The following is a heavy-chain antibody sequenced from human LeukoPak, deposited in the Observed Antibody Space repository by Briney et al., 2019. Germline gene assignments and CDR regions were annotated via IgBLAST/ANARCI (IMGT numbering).Heavy chain of an antibody. CDR2: ISAYNGNT. J-gene: IGHJ4*02. D-gene: IGHD3-9*01. CDR1: GYTFTSYG. V-gene: IGHV1-18*01. Sequence: ASVKVSCKASGYTFTSYGISWVRQAPGQGLEWMGWISAYNGNTNYAQKLQGRVTMTTDTSTSTAYMELRSLRSDDTAVYYCARDRTKRDILTGYADYWGQGTLVTVSS. CDR3: ARDRTKRDILTGYADY.